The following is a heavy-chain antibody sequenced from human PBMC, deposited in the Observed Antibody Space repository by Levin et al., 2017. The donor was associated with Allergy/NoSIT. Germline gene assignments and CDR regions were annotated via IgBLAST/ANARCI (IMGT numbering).Heavy chain of an antibody. D-gene: IGHD6-13*01. J-gene: IGHJ5*02. CDR1: GFTFSSYA. CDR3: AKSIAAAGTSPRYNWFDP. CDR2: ISGSGGST. Sequence: GGSLRLSCAASGFTFSSYAMSWVRQAPGKGLEWVSAISGSGGSTYYADSVKGRFTISRDNSKNTLYLQMNSLRAEDTAVYYCAKSIAAAGTSPRYNWFDPWGQGTLVTVSS. V-gene: IGHV3-23*01.